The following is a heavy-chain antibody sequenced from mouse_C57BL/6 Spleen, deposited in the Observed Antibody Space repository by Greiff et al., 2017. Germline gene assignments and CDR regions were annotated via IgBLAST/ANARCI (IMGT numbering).Heavy chain of an antibody. J-gene: IGHJ4*01. CDR3: ARGGYDYDDAMDY. Sequence: EVMLVESEGGLVQPGSSMKLSCTASGFTFSDYYMAWVRQVPEKGLEWVANINYDGSSTYYLDSLKSRFIISRDNAKNILYLQMSSLKSEDTATYYCARGGYDYDDAMDYWGQGTSVTVSS. CDR2: INYDGSST. V-gene: IGHV5-16*01. CDR1: GFTFSDYY. D-gene: IGHD2-4*01.